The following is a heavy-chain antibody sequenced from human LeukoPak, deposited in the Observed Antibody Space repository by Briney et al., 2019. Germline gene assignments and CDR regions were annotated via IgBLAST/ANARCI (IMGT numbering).Heavy chain of an antibody. CDR1: GDSISTYH. CDR3: ARDKRHSYGRYFDP. Sequence: PSETLSLTCSVSGDSISTYHWNWIWKPPGKGLEWIGYMQFNGNSNYNPSLKNRVNIFVDMSKNQLVLNLRSVTAADTAVYYCARDKRHSYGRYFDPWGQGMLVTVSS. V-gene: IGHV4-59*01. D-gene: IGHD5-18*01. CDR2: MQFNGNS. J-gene: IGHJ4*02.